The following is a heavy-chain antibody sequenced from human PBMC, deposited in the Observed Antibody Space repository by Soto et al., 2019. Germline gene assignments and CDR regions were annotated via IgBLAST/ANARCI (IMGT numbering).Heavy chain of an antibody. CDR3: AREKGSTGFEP. CDR1: GYTFTSYD. Sequence: ASVKVSCKASGYTFTSYDINWVRQATGQGLEGRGWMNPNSGNTGYAQKFQARVTMTRNTSIRTAYMELSSLRSEDTAVYYCAREKGSTGFEPWGQGTLVTVSS. J-gene: IGHJ5*02. V-gene: IGHV1-8*01. D-gene: IGHD6-13*01. CDR2: MNPNSGNT.